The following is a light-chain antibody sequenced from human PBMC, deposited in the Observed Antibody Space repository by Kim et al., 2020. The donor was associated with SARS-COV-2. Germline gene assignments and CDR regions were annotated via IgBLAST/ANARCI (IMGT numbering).Light chain of an antibody. J-gene: IGKJ1*01. Sequence: DIHMTQSPSSLSASIGDRVTITCRASQTIGTKLNWYQHKRGTAPKLLIYSVSSLESGVPLRFSGSGSGTDFTLTISSLKPEDFATYFCHQTFSLPQTFGQGTKVDIK. V-gene: IGKV1-39*01. CDR2: SVS. CDR3: HQTFSLPQT. CDR1: QTIGTK.